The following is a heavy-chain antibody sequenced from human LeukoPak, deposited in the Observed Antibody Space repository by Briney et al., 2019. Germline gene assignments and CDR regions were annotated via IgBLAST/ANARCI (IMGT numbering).Heavy chain of an antibody. CDR2: IWYDGSNK. CDR1: GFTFSSYG. J-gene: IGHJ4*02. D-gene: IGHD6-13*01. Sequence: PGGSLRLSCAASGFTFSSYGMHWVRQAPGKGLEWVAVIWYDGSNKYYADSVKGRFTISRDNSKNTLYLQMNSLRAEDTAVYYCAMTYSSSWPSLDCWGQGTLVTVSS. V-gene: IGHV3-33*01. CDR3: AMTYSSSWPSLDC.